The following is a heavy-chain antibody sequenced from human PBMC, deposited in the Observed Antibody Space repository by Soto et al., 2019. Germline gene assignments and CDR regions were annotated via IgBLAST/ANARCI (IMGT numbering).Heavy chain of an antibody. J-gene: IGHJ4*02. CDR2: IYYSGST. D-gene: IGHD6-13*01. V-gene: IGHV4-30-4*01. CDR1: GGSISSGDYY. CDR3: AREAAAGIGFDY. Sequence: SETLSLTCTVSGGSISSGDYYWSWIRQPPGKGLEWIGYIYYSGSTYYNPSLKSRVTISVDTSKNQFSLKLSSVTAADTAVYYCAREAAAGIGFDYWGQGTLVTVSS.